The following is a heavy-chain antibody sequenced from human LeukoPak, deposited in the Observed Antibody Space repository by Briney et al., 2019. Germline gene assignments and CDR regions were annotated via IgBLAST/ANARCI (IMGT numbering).Heavy chain of an antibody. D-gene: IGHD4-17*01. CDR1: GYTFTGYY. J-gene: IGHJ4*02. Sequence: ASVKVSCKASGYTFTGYYMHWVRQAPGQGLEWMGRINPNSGGTNSAQKFQGRVTMTRDTSISTAYMELSRLRSDDTAVYYCARANLDHGAFYFDYWGQGTLVTVSS. CDR3: ARANLDHGAFYFDY. CDR2: INPNSGGT. V-gene: IGHV1-2*06.